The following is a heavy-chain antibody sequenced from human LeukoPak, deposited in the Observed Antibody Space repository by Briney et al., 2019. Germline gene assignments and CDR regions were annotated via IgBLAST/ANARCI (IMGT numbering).Heavy chain of an antibody. V-gene: IGHV4-39*01. CDR3: ARLYSASYYFDF. Sequence: PSETLSLTCTVSGGSISYTNYYWGWIRQPPGKGLEWIGTIFYTGTYYNPSLKSRATISVDTSKDQFSLTLSSVTAADTAVYYCARLYSASYYFDFWGQGILVTVSS. CDR1: GGSISYTNYY. CDR2: IFYTGT. D-gene: IGHD1-26*01. J-gene: IGHJ4*02.